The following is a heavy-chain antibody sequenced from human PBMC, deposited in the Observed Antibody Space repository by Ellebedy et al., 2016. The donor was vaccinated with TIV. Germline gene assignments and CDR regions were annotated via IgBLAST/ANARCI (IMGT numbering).Heavy chain of an antibody. CDR2: ISAYNGNT. D-gene: IGHD5-12*01. CDR1: GYTFTSYG. J-gene: IGHJ2*01. V-gene: IGHV1-18*01. CDR3: ASDRYSGYGPARWYFDL. Sequence: ASVKVSCXASGYTFTSYGISWVRQAPGQGLEWMGWISAYNGNTNYAQKLQGRVTMTTDTSTSTAYMELRSLRSDDTAVYYCASDRYSGYGPARWYFDLWGRGTLVTVSS.